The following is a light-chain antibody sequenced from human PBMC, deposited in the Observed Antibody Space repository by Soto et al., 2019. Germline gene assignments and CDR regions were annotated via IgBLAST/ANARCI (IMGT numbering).Light chain of an antibody. CDR3: QHSGSSLYT. CDR2: AAS. CDR1: QSVGSTY. Sequence: EIVLTQSPGTLSLSPGERGTLSCRASQSVGSTYLAWYQQKPGQAPRLLIYAASSRATGIPDRFSGSGSGTDFTLTINRLDPEDFAVYYCQHSGSSLYTFGQGTKLEIK. V-gene: IGKV3-20*01. J-gene: IGKJ2*01.